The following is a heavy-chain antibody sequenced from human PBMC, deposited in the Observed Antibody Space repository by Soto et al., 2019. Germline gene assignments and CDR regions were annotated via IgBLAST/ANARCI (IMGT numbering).Heavy chain of an antibody. Sequence: EVNMLESGGGLVQPGGSLRLSCAASGFPFRTYSMSWVSQAPRKGLEWVSGISGSGTATYYTDSVKGRFTVSRDNSKVTLFLQMNTMRVEDTAVYYCAKTRLYDNNDYHRDGFDVWGPGTVVTVS. CDR3: AKTRLYDNNDYHRDGFDV. D-gene: IGHD3-22*01. CDR1: GFPFRTYS. CDR2: ISGSGTAT. V-gene: IGHV3-23*01. J-gene: IGHJ3*01.